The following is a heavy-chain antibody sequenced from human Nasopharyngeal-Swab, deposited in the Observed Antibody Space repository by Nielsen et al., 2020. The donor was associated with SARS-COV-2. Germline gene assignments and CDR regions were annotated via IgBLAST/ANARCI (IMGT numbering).Heavy chain of an antibody. CDR2: ISGSGGTK. CDR3: ARDRANWDFDY. CDR1: GFNFSYYY. D-gene: IGHD7-27*01. V-gene: IGHV3-11*04. Sequence: GEALKISWAASGFNFSYYYMSWSRPAPGKGLEYISYISGSGGTKYYGDSRKGRFTISRDNAKNSLYLQMNSLRDEDTAVYYCARDRANWDFDYWGQGTLVTVSS. J-gene: IGHJ4*02.